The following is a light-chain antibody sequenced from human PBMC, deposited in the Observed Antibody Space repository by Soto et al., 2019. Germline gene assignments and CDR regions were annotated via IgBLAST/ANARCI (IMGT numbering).Light chain of an antibody. CDR3: CSYAGSSTSV. CDR2: EGS. CDR1: SSDVGSYNL. V-gene: IGLV2-23*01. Sequence: QSALTQPASVSGSPGQSITISCTGTSSDVGSYNLVSWYQQHPGKAPKLMIYEGSKRPSGVSNRFSGSKSGNTASLTISGLQAEDEADYDCCSYAGSSTSVFGTGTKVTVL. J-gene: IGLJ1*01.